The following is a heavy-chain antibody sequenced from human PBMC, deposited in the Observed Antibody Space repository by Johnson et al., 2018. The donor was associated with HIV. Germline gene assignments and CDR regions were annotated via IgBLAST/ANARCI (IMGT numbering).Heavy chain of an antibody. V-gene: IGHV3-66*01. D-gene: IGHD6-13*01. CDR2: IYSGGST. CDR1: GFTVSSNY. CDR3: AREGGIAAAGTDAFDI. Sequence: VQLVESGGGLVQPGGSLRLSCAAFGFTVSSNYMSWVRQAPGKGLEWVSVIYSGGSTYYADSVKGRFTISRDNSKNTLYLQMNSLRAEDTAVYYCAREGGIAAAGTDAFDIWGQGTMVTVSS. J-gene: IGHJ3*02.